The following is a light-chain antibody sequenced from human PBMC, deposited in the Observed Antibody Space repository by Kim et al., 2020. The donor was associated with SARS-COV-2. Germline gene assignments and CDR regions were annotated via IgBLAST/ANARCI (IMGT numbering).Light chain of an antibody. V-gene: IGLV6-57*03. CDR1: SGSIASNY. J-gene: IGLJ3*02. Sequence: KTVTISCTRSSGSIASNYVQWYQQRPGSVPTTVIYEDNQRPSGVPDRFSGSIDSSSNSASLTISGLKTEDEADYYCQSYDSSNSWVFGGGTKLTVL. CDR2: EDN. CDR3: QSYDSSNSWV.